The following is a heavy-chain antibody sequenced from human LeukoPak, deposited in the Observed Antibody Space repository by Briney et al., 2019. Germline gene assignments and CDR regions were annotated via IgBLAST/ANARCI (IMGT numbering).Heavy chain of an antibody. CDR3: AREDGSTRGARYYYYMDV. D-gene: IGHD5-24*01. Sequence: ASVKVSCTASGGTFSSYAISWVRQAPGQGLEWMGGIIPVFGTANYAQKFQGRVTITTDESTSTAYMELSSLRSEDTAVYYCAREDGSTRGARYYYYMDVWGKGTTVTVSS. V-gene: IGHV1-69*05. J-gene: IGHJ6*03. CDR2: IIPVFGTA. CDR1: GGTFSSYA.